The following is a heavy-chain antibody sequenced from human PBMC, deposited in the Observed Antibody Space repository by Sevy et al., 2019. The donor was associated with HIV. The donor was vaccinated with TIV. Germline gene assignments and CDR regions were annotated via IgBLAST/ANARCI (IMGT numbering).Heavy chain of an antibody. J-gene: IGHJ6*02. Sequence: GGSLRLSCAASGFTFSDYYMSWVRQASGKGLEWVSYISSSGSTIYYADSVKGRFTISRDNAKNSLYLQMNSLRAEDTAVYYCARDSSSSAPHYYYYGMDVSGQGTTVTVSS. CDR1: GFTFSDYY. CDR3: ARDSSSSAPHYYYYGMDV. V-gene: IGHV3-11*01. D-gene: IGHD6-6*01. CDR2: ISSSGSTI.